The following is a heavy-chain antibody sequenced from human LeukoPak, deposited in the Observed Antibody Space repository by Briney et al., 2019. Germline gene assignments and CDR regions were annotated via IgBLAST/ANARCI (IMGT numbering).Heavy chain of an antibody. CDR3: ARRDYGNWFDP. CDR2: IYYSGST. J-gene: IGHJ5*02. CDR1: GGSISSGGYY. V-gene: IGHV4-31*03. Sequence: SETLSLTCTVSGGSISSGGYYWSWIRQHPGKGLEWIGYIYYSGSTYYNPSLKSRVTISVDTSKNQFSLNLTSVTAADTAVYYCARRDYGNWFDPRGRGTLVTVSS. D-gene: IGHD4-17*01.